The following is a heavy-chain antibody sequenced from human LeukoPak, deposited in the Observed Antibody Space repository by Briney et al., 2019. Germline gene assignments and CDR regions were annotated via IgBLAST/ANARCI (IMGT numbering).Heavy chain of an antibody. D-gene: IGHD1-26*01. J-gene: IGHJ4*02. CDR1: GFTFSNAW. Sequence: GGSLRLSCAASGFTFSNAWMSGVRQAPGKGLEWVGRIKSKTDGGTTDYAAPVKGRFTISRDDSKNTLYLQMNSLKTEDTAVYYCTTEVSGSYRGYWGQGTLVTVSS. CDR2: IKSKTDGGTT. V-gene: IGHV3-15*01. CDR3: TTEVSGSYRGY.